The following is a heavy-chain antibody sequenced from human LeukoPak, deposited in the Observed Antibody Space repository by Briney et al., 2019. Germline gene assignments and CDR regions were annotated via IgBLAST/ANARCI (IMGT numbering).Heavy chain of an antibody. J-gene: IGHJ4*02. CDR3: VRDGVGAPPFDY. D-gene: IGHD1-26*01. V-gene: IGHV3-33*01. Sequence: PGRSLRLSCAASGFTFSSYGMHWVRQAPGKGLEWVAVIWYDGSNKYYADSVKGRFTISRDNSKNTLYLQMNSLRAEDTAVYYCVRDGVGAPPFDYWGQGVLVTVSS. CDR1: GFTFSSYG. CDR2: IWYDGSNK.